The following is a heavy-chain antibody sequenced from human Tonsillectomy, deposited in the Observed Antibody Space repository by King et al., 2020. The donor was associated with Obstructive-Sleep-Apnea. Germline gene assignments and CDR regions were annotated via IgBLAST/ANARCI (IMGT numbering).Heavy chain of an antibody. J-gene: IGHJ6*02. V-gene: IGHV4-31*03. CDR3: ARALHPGYYDSSRSYYYGMDV. CDR2: IYYSGST. D-gene: IGHD3-22*01. CDR1: GGSISSGGYY. Sequence: VQLQESGPGLVKPSQTLSLTCTVSGGSISSGGYYWSWIRQHPGKGLEWIGYIYYSGSTYYNPSLKSRVTISVDTSKNQFSLKRSSVTAADTAVYYCARALHPGYYDSSRSYYYGMDVWGQGTTVTVSS.